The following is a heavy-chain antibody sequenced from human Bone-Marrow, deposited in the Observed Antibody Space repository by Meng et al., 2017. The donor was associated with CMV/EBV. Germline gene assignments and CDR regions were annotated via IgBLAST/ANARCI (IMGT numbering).Heavy chain of an antibody. V-gene: IGHV3-30-3*01. CDR2: ISYDGSNK. CDR1: GFTFSSYA. Sequence: GESLKISCAASGFTFSSYAMHWVRQAPGKGLEWVAVISYDGSNKYYADSVKGRFTISRDNSKNTLYLQMNSLRAEDTAVYYCAQRYVAAAGEHADWGPGKLVNFSS. D-gene: IGHD6-13*01. CDR3: AQRYVAAAGEHAD. J-gene: IGHJ4*02.